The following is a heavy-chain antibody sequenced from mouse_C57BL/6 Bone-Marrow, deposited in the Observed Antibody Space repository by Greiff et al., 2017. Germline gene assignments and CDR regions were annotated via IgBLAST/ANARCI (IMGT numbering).Heavy chain of an antibody. CDR3: ARDQSYSWDDHYFDY. CDR1: GFTFSSYA. J-gene: IGHJ2*01. CDR2: ISDGGSYT. V-gene: IGHV5-4*01. D-gene: IGHD4-1*01. Sequence: EVQGVESGGGLVKPGGSLKLSCAASGFTFSSYAMSWVRQTPEKRLEWVATISDGGSYTYYPDNVKGRFTISRDNAKNNLYLQMSHLKSEDTTMYYCARDQSYSWDDHYFDYWGQGTTLTVSS.